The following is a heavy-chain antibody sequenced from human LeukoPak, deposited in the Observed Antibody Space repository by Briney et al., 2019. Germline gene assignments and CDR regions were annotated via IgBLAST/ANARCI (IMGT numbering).Heavy chain of an antibody. V-gene: IGHV1-2*02. Sequence: SVKVSCKASGYTFTGYYMHWVRQAPGQGLEWMGIINPSGGSTSYAQKFQGRVTMTRDTSISTAYMELSRLRSDDTAVYYCARDSIWVGYCSSTSCYTPDYWGQGTLVTVSS. D-gene: IGHD2-2*02. J-gene: IGHJ4*02. CDR3: ARDSIWVGYCSSTSCYTPDY. CDR2: INPSGGST. CDR1: GYTFTGYY.